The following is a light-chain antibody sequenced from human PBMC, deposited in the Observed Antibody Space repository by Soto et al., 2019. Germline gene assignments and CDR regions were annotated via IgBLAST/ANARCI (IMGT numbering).Light chain of an antibody. CDR1: NSNIGSNT. Sequence: QSVLTQPPSASGTPGQRVIISCSGSNSNIGSNTVNWYQQVPGTAPKILIYDNNKRPSGVPGRFSDSKSGTSASLAISGLQSEDEAVYYCASWDDSLNGVVFGGGTKLTVL. CDR2: DNN. V-gene: IGLV1-44*01. CDR3: ASWDDSLNGVV. J-gene: IGLJ2*01.